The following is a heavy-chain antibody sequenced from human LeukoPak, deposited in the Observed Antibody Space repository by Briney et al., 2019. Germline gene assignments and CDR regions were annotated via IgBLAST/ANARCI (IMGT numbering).Heavy chain of an antibody. CDR1: GFTFSSYG. J-gene: IGHJ4*02. D-gene: IGHD3-10*01. CDR3: AKDQRWRVTMVRGVTLDY. V-gene: IGHV3-30*18. Sequence: GGSLRLSCAASGFTFSSYGMHWVRQAPGKGLEWVAVISYDGSNKYYADSVKGRFTISRDNSKNTLYLQMNSLRAEDTAVYYCAKDQRWRVTMVRGVTLDYWGQGTLVTVSS. CDR2: ISYDGSNK.